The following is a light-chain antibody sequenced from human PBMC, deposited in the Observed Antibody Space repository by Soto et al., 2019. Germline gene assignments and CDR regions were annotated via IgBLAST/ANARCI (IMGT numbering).Light chain of an antibody. CDR1: QSISSSY. Sequence: ENVLTQSPGTLSLSPGERATLSCRASQSISSSYLAWYQQKPGQPPRLLMYGASNRATGIPDRFSGSGSGTDFPLTISRLEPEDVAVYYCQQYSGSPPLTFGGGTKVEIK. CDR2: GAS. V-gene: IGKV3-20*01. J-gene: IGKJ4*01. CDR3: QQYSGSPPLT.